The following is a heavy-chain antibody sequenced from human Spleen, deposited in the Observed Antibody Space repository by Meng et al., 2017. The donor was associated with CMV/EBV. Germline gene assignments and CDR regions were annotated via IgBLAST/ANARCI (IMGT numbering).Heavy chain of an antibody. Sequence: GGSLRLSCAASGFTFSDYYMSWIRQAPGKGLEWVSYISSSGSTIYYADSVKGRFTISRDNAKNSLYLQMNSLRAEDTAVYYCARDLFTRKSRLRNYYDSSGYYPDYWGQGTLVTVSS. CDR1: GFTFSDYY. V-gene: IGHV3-11*01. CDR3: ARDLFTRKSRLRNYYDSSGYYPDY. D-gene: IGHD3-22*01. CDR2: ISSSGSTI. J-gene: IGHJ4*02.